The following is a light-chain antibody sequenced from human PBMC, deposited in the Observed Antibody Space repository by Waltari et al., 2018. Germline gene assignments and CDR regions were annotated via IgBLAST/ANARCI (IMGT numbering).Light chain of an antibody. CDR2: GAS. V-gene: IGKV3-20*01. Sequence: EIVLTQSPGSLSLSPGERATLHCRASQSVSNNYLAWHQQKPGQAPRLLIYGASNRATGIPDRFSGSGSGTDFTLTISRLEPEDFAVYSCQQYGSLPLTFGQGTKLEI. CDR1: QSVSNNY. J-gene: IGKJ2*01. CDR3: QQYGSLPLT.